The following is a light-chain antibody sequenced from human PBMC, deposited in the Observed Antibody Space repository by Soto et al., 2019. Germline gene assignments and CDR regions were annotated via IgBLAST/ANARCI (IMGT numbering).Light chain of an antibody. Sequence: EIVLTQSPATLSLSPGERATLSCRASQSVSSYLAWYQQKPGQAPRLLIYDASNRATGIPAMFSGSGSGTDFTLTISSLEPEDFAVYYCQQRSNWPRGTFGQGTKREIK. CDR3: QQRSNWPRGT. J-gene: IGKJ2*01. V-gene: IGKV3-11*01. CDR1: QSVSSY. CDR2: DAS.